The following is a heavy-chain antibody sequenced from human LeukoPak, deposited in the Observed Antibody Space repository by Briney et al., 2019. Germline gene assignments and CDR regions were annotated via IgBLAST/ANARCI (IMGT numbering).Heavy chain of an antibody. CDR2: IYYSGST. CDR3: ASFSTYYDSSGLFAY. Sequence: PSETLSLTCTVSGGSISSYYWSWIRQPPGKGLEWIGYIYYSGSTNYNPSLKSRVTISVDTSKNRFSLKLSSVTAADTAVYYCASFSTYYDSSGLFAYWGQGTLVTVSS. D-gene: IGHD3-22*01. J-gene: IGHJ4*02. CDR1: GGSISSYY. V-gene: IGHV4-59*08.